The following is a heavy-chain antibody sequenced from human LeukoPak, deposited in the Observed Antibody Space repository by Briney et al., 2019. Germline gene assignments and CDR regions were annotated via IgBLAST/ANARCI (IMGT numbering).Heavy chain of an antibody. CDR2: IRYDGSKI. D-gene: IGHD2-2*02. V-gene: IGHV3-30*02. CDR3: AKDYQLPYGGFGQ. J-gene: IGHJ4*02. CDR1: GFTFRNYA. Sequence: PGGSLRLSCGASGFTFRNYAMHWVRQAPGKGLEWVAFIRYDGSKICYADSVKGRFTISRDNSKNTLYLQMSSLRPEDTAVYYCAKDYQLPYGGFGQWGQGALVTVSS.